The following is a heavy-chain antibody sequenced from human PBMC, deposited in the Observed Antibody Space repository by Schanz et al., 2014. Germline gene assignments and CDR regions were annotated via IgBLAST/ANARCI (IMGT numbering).Heavy chain of an antibody. Sequence: QVQLVQSGGEVKTPGASVKVSCKASGYTFTRSGISWVRQAPGQGLEWMGRINPNSGGTNYAQKFQGRVTMTRDTSISTAYMELSSLRSDDTAVYYCARKGMPPIWSGYPYFFDFWGQGTLVTVSS. D-gene: IGHD3-3*01. J-gene: IGHJ4*02. CDR1: GYTFTRSG. CDR2: INPNSGGT. CDR3: ARKGMPPIWSGYPYFFDF. V-gene: IGHV1-2*02.